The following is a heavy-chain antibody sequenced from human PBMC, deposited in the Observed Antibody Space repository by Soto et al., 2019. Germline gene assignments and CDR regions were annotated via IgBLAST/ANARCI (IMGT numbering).Heavy chain of an antibody. Sequence: LRLSCAASGFTFSSYWMYWVRQAPGKGLVWVSRIKTDGSITSYADSVKGRFTVSGDNARDMLYLQMNSLRAEDTAVYYCAKDMNSVPEYWGQGTLVTVSS. J-gene: IGHJ4*02. CDR2: IKTDGSIT. V-gene: IGHV3-74*01. CDR3: AKDMNSVPEY. D-gene: IGHD1-7*01. CDR1: GFTFSSYW.